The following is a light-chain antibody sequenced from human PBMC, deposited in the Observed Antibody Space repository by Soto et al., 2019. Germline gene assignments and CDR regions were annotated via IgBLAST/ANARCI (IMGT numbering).Light chain of an antibody. CDR2: AAS. J-gene: IGKJ1*01. CDR1: QSISSY. V-gene: IGKV1-39*01. CDR3: QQSYSTPT. Sequence: DIQMTQSPSSLSASVGDRVTITCRASQSISSYLNWYQQKPGKAPKLLIYAASSLQIGVTSRFSGSGSGTDFTLTISSLQPEDYATYYCQQSYSTPTFGQGTKVEIK.